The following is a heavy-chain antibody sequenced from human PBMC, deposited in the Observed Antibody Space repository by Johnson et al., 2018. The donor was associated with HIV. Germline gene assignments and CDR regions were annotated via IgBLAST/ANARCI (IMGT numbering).Heavy chain of an antibody. V-gene: IGHV3-23*04. Sequence: VQLVESGGGVVQPGRSLRLSCAASGFTFNSYAMSWVRQAPGKGLEWVAAISGSGDSTYYADSVKGRFTISRDNSKNTFFLQMNSRRAEDTALYYCAKEQWVAVALWVYAFDMWGQGTMVTISS. CDR2: ISGSGDST. CDR3: AKEQWVAVALWVYAFDM. D-gene: IGHD6-19*01. CDR1: GFTFNSYA. J-gene: IGHJ3*02.